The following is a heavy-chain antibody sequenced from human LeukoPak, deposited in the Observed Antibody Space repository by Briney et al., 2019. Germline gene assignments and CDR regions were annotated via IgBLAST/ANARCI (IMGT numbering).Heavy chain of an antibody. V-gene: IGHV1-2*02. J-gene: IGHJ4*02. CDR3: ARELYYDSSGYYPEDY. D-gene: IGHD3-22*01. Sequence: GASVKVSCKASVYTFTGYYMHWVRPAPGQGLAWMGWINPNSGGTNYAQKFQGRVTMTRDTSISTAYMELSRLRSDDTAVYYCARELYYDSSGYYPEDYWGQGTLVTVSS. CDR1: VYTFTGYY. CDR2: INPNSGGT.